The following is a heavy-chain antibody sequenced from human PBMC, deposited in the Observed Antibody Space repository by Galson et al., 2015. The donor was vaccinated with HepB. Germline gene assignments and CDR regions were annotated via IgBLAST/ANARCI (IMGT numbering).Heavy chain of an antibody. CDR2: INSDGSST. V-gene: IGHV3-74*01. D-gene: IGHD1-26*01. Sequence: SLRLSCAASRFTFSSYWMHWVRQAPGKGLVWVSRINSDGSSTSYADSVKGRFTISRDNAKNTLYLQMNSLRAEDTAVYYCASPSPSGSYLPSYYYGMDVWGQGTTVTVSS. CDR1: RFTFSSYW. J-gene: IGHJ6*02. CDR3: ASPSPSGSYLPSYYYGMDV.